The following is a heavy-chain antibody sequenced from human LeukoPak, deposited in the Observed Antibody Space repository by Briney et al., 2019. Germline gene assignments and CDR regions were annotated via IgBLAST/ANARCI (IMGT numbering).Heavy chain of an antibody. D-gene: IGHD6-6*01. CDR1: GGSISSSSYY. J-gene: IGHJ4*02. CDR3: ARVQEGAARPKAYYFDY. V-gene: IGHV4-30-2*01. Sequence: SETLSLTCTVSGGSISSSSYYWSWIRQPPGKGLEWIGYIYHSGSTYYNPSLKSRVTISVDRSKNQFSLKLSSVTAADTAVYYCARVQEGAARPKAYYFDYWGQGTLVTVSS. CDR2: IYHSGST.